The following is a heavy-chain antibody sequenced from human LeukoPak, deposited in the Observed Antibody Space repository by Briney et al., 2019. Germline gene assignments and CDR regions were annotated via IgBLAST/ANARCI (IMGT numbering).Heavy chain of an antibody. CDR2: ISHSGATV. Sequence: KPGGSLRLSCTASGFRFSDYYMNWFRQTPGKGPEWLSYISHSGATVQYADSVRGRFTVSRDNHKNTLYLQMTSLRVEDTAVYYCARDGAYDDASGYRADFWGQGTLVTVYS. CDR3: ARDGAYDDASGYRADF. J-gene: IGHJ4*02. V-gene: IGHV3-11*01. D-gene: IGHD3-22*01. CDR1: GFRFSDYY.